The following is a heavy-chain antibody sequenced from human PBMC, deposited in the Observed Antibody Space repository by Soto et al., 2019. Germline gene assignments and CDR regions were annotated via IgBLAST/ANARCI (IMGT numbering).Heavy chain of an antibody. D-gene: IGHD7-27*01. CDR2: IYYSGTT. CDR3: ARGPSGDKVDY. V-gene: IGHV4-59*08. CDR1: GGSISSYY. Sequence: SETLSLTCTVSGGSISSYYWSWIRQPPGKGLEWIGYIYYSGTTNYNPSLKGRVTISADTSENQFSLKLNSVSAADTAVYYCARGPSGDKVDYWGQGIQVTV. J-gene: IGHJ4*02.